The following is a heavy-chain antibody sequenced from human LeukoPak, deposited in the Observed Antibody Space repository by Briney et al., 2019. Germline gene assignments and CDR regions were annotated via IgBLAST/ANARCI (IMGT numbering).Heavy chain of an antibody. V-gene: IGHV3-53*01. D-gene: IGHD1-26*01. Sequence: GGSLRLSCAASGFTVSNKYMTWVRQAPGKGLEWVSLIYSDGRTYYADSVKGRCTISRDNSKNTLYLQMNSLRVEDTAVYYCAISGGYWAWAHWGQGTLVTVSS. CDR2: IYSDGRT. CDR3: AISGGYWAWAH. J-gene: IGHJ4*02. CDR1: GFTVSNKY.